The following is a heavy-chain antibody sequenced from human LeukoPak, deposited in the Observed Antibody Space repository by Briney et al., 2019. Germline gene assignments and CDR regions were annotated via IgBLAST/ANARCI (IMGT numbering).Heavy chain of an antibody. D-gene: IGHD2-2*01. Sequence: AGGSLRLSCAASGFTFSSYAMSWVRQALGKGLEWVSGISGSGGSTYYADSVKGRFTISRDNSKNTLYLQMNSLRAEDTAVYYCARLIYDLYQPYFDYWGQGTLVTVSS. CDR3: ARLIYDLYQPYFDY. V-gene: IGHV3-23*01. CDR1: GFTFSSYA. CDR2: ISGSGGST. J-gene: IGHJ4*02.